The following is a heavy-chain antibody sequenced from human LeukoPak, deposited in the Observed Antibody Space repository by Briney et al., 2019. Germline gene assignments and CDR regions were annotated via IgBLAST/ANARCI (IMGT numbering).Heavy chain of an antibody. D-gene: IGHD4-17*01. CDR1: GGSFSGYY. Sequence: PSETLSLTCAVYGGSFSGYYWRWIRQPPGKGLEWIGEINHSGSTNYNPSLNSGVTISSDTSKNQFSLKLSSVTAADTAVYYCARGSEEMTTVTEHPKSCYFDYWGQGTLVTVSS. J-gene: IGHJ4*02. V-gene: IGHV4-34*01. CDR3: ARGSEEMTTVTEHPKSCYFDY. CDR2: INHSGST.